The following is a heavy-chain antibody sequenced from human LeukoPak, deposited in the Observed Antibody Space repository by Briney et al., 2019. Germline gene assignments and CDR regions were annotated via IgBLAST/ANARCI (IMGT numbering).Heavy chain of an antibody. Sequence: GGSLRLSCAASGFSVSTNYMNWVRQAPGKGLEWVSILYSGSSTYYADSVEGRFIVSRDSSKNTLSLQMNHLRAEDTAVYYCARVGDHFHWYLDLWGRGTLVTVSS. J-gene: IGHJ2*01. D-gene: IGHD3-3*02. CDR2: LYSGSST. V-gene: IGHV3-53*01. CDR1: GFSVSTNY. CDR3: ARVGDHFHWYLDL.